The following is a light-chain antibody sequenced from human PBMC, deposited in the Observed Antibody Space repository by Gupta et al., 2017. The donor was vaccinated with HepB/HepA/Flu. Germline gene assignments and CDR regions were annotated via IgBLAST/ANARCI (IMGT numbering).Light chain of an antibody. V-gene: IGLV4-60*03. CDR3: ETWDTSTHGI. CDR2: LEDSGTY. Sequence: QPVLPQSSSASASLGSSVKLTCTLSSGHSRNIIAWHQQQPGKAPRFLMKLEDSGTYNKGSGIPDRFSGSSSGAARYLSISNVQAEDEADYYCETWDTSTHGIFGGGTKLTVL. J-gene: IGLJ2*01. CDR1: SGHSRNI.